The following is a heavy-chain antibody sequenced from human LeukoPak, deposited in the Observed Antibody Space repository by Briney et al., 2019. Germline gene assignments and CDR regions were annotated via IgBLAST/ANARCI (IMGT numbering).Heavy chain of an antibody. V-gene: IGHV3-7*03. Sequence: GGSLRLSCAASGIIFGNFWMSWVRQAPGKGLEWVANVNRDGSETYYLDSVKGRFTISKDNAKNSLYLQMNSLRAEDTALYHCARNNGMDVWGQGTTVIVSS. J-gene: IGHJ6*02. CDR2: VNRDGSET. CDR3: ARNNGMDV. CDR1: GIIFGNFW.